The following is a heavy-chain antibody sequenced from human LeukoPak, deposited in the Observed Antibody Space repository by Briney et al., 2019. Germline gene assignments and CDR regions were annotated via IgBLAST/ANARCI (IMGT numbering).Heavy chain of an antibody. CDR1: GGSFSDYF. Sequence: SETLSLTCAVYGGSFSDYFWGWIREPPGKGLEWIGEINHSGRTYYNPSLKSRVTISVDTSKNQFSLNLSSVTAADTAVYYCARDVVVVPAAIHYGMDVWGQGTTVTVSS. CDR2: INHSGRT. CDR3: ARDVVVVPAAIHYGMDV. J-gene: IGHJ6*02. D-gene: IGHD2-2*01. V-gene: IGHV4-34*01.